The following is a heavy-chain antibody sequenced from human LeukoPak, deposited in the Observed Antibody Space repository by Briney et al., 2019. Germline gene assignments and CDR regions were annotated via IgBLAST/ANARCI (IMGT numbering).Heavy chain of an antibody. D-gene: IGHD3-9*01. CDR2: INANSGDT. V-gene: IGHV1-2*02. Sequence: GASVKVSCKASGHTFTGYYMHWVRQAPGQGLEWMGWINANSGDTNYAQKFQGRVTMTRDTSISTAYMELSRLRSDDTAVYYCARDRDYDILTGYFDAFDIWGQGTMVTVSS. CDR3: ARDRDYDILTGYFDAFDI. J-gene: IGHJ3*02. CDR1: GHTFTGYY.